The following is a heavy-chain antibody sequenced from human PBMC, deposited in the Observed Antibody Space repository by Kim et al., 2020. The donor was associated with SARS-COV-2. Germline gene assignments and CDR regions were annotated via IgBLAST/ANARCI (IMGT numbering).Heavy chain of an antibody. J-gene: IGHJ3*02. CDR2: IYTSGST. CDR3: ARGDTAMGLDAFDI. CDR1: GGSISSYY. D-gene: IGHD5-18*01. V-gene: IGHV4-4*07. Sequence: SETLSLTCTVSGGSISSYYWSWIRQPAGKGLEWIGRIYTSGSTNYNPSLKSRVTMSVDTSKNQFSLKLSSVTAADTAVYYCARGDTAMGLDAFDIWGQGTMVTVSS.